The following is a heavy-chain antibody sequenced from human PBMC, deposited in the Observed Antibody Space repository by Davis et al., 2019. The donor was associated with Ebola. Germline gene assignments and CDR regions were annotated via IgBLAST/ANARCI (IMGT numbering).Heavy chain of an antibody. V-gene: IGHV1-46*01. J-gene: IGHJ4*02. CDR2: INPSGGST. D-gene: IGHD4-17*01. CDR1: GYTFPSYY. Sequence: ASVPVSCQASGYTFPSYYMHWLRQAPRQGLEWMGIINPSGGSTSYAQKFQGRVTMTRDTSTSTVYMELSSLRSEDTAVYYCARGYGDYWGQGTLVTVSS. CDR3: ARGYGDY.